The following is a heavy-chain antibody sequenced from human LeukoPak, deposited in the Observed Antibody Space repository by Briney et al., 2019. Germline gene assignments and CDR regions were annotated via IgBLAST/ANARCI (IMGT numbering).Heavy chain of an antibody. Sequence: SQTLSLTCTVSGGSISSGSYYWSWIRQPAGKGLEWIGYIYYSGSTNYNPSLKSRVTISVDTSKNQFSLKLSSVTAADTAVYYCARNPPMAYYFDYWGQGTLVTVSS. J-gene: IGHJ4*02. D-gene: IGHD5-24*01. CDR1: GGSISSGSYY. CDR3: ARNPPMAYYFDY. V-gene: IGHV4-61*10. CDR2: IYYSGST.